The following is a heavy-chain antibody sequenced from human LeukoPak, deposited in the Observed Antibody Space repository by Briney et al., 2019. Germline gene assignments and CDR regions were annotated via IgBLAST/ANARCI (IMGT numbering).Heavy chain of an antibody. CDR3: ASSFYGSGTYLSIGY. J-gene: IGHJ4*02. Sequence: GGSLRLSCAAFGFTFSSYSMNWVRQAPGKGLEWVSSISSSSSYIYYADSVKGRFTISRDNAKNSLYLQMNSLRAEDTAVYYCASSFYGSGTYLSIGYWGQGTLVTVSS. CDR2: ISSSSSYI. V-gene: IGHV3-21*01. CDR1: GFTFSSYS. D-gene: IGHD3-10*01.